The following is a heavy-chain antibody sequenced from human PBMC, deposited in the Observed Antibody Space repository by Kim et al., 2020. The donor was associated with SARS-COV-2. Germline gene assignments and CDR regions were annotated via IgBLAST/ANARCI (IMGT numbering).Heavy chain of an antibody. Sequence: SETLSLTCTVSGGSISSGGYYWSWIRQHPGKGLEWIGYIYYTGSTYYNPSLKSRVTISVDTSKNQFSLKLSSVTAADTAVYYCARFVLVPATIGYWGQGTRVTVSS. CDR2: IYYTGST. D-gene: IGHD2-2*01. J-gene: IGHJ4*02. V-gene: IGHV4-31*03. CDR1: GGSISSGGYY. CDR3: ARFVLVPATIGY.